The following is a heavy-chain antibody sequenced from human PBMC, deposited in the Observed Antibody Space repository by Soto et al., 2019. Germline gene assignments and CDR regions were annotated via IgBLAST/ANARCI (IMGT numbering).Heavy chain of an antibody. CDR1: GFTFRSFE. J-gene: IGHJ6*01. CDR2: IRRSSGNK. V-gene: IGHV3-48*03. Sequence: LVESGGGLVQPGGSLRLSCAASGFTFRSFEMNWVRQAPGKGLELVAYIRRSSGNKYYADSVKGRFTISRDNAKNSLYLQMNSLTAEETYISYCATSAGIVVTSINNYYYGMNVCRQGTTGTVAS. CDR3: ATSAGIVVTSINNYYYGMNV. D-gene: IGHD2-15*01.